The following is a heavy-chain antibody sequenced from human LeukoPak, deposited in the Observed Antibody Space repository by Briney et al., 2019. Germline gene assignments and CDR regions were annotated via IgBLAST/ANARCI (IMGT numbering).Heavy chain of an antibody. J-gene: IGHJ6*02. Sequence: GASVKVSCKASGYTFTSYGISWVRQAPGQGLEWIGWISAYNGNTNYAQKLQGRVTMTTDTSTSTAYMELRSLRSDDTAVYYCAREGAVAGMDYYYGMDVWGQGTTVTVSS. D-gene: IGHD6-19*01. V-gene: IGHV1-18*01. CDR3: AREGAVAGMDYYYGMDV. CDR2: ISAYNGNT. CDR1: GYTFTSYG.